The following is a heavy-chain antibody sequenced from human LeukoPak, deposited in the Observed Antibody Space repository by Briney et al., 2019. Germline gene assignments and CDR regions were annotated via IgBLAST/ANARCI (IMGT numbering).Heavy chain of an antibody. D-gene: IGHD1-26*01. Sequence: GGSLRLSCAASGFTFSIYWMTWVRQAPGKGLEWVANIKEDGSEKYYVDSVKGRFTISRDNAKTSLYLQMNSLRAEDTAVYYCAKPGGVLVGAMDYWGQGTLVTVSS. CDR1: GFTFSIYW. CDR2: IKEDGSEK. J-gene: IGHJ4*02. CDR3: AKPGGVLVGAMDY. V-gene: IGHV3-7*01.